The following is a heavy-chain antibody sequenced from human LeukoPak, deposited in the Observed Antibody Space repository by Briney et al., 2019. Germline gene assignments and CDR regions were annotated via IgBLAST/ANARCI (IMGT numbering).Heavy chain of an antibody. CDR1: GDTLIELS. J-gene: IGHJ5*02. Sequence: ASVKVSCKVSGDTLIELSMHWVRQAPGKGLEWMGGFDPEGGETIYAQKFQGRVTMTEDTPTDTAYMELGSLRSEDTAVYYCAIVYGSGSYFFDPWGQGTLVTVSS. V-gene: IGHV1-24*01. CDR2: FDPEGGET. D-gene: IGHD3-10*01. CDR3: AIVYGSGSYFFDP.